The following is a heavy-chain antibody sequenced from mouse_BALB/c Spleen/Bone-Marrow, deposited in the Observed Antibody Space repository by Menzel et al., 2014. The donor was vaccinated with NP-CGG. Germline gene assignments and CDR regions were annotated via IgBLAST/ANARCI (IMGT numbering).Heavy chain of an antibody. CDR3: AGNGNFPAWFAY. V-gene: IGHV1-9*01. CDR2: ILPGSGST. D-gene: IGHD2-1*01. CDR1: GYTFSSYW. J-gene: IGHJ3*01. Sequence: QVQLKDSGAELMKTGASVKISCKATGYTFSSYWIEWVKQRPGHGLEWIGEILPGSGSTNYNEKFKGKATFTADTSSNTTYMQLSSLKSEESAVFYCAGNGNFPAWFAYWGQGTLVTGSA.